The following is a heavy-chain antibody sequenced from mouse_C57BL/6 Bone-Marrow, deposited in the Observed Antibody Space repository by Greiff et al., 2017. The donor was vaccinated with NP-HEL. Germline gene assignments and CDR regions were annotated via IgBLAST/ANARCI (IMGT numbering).Heavy chain of an antibody. Sequence: VQLQQSGAELVKPGASVKLSCKASGYTFTSYWMHWVKQRPGQGLEWIGMIHPNSGSTNYNEKFKSKATLTVDKSSSTAYMQLSSLTSEDSAVYYCARWGSNFYAMDYWGQGTSVTVSS. D-gene: IGHD2-5*01. CDR2: IHPNSGST. J-gene: IGHJ4*01. CDR3: ARWGSNFYAMDY. V-gene: IGHV1-64*01. CDR1: GYTFTSYW.